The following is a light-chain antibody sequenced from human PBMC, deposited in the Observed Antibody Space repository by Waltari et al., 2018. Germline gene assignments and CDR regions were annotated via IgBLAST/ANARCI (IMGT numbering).Light chain of an antibody. CDR3: QQYGSLPRT. CDR2: GVS. V-gene: IGKV3-20*01. CDR1: QSVNNNY. Sequence: EIVLTQSPGTLSLSPGQRATLPCRASQSVNNNYLAWYKQKPGQAPRLLIYGVSNRAADIPDRFSGSGSGTDFTLTISRLEPEDFAVYHCQQYGSLPRTFGQGTKVEIK. J-gene: IGKJ1*01.